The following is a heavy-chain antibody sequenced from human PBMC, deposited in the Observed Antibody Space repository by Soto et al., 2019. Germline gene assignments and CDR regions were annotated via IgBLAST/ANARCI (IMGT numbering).Heavy chain of an antibody. V-gene: IGHV3-72*01. Sequence: EVQLVESGGGLVQPGGSLRLSCAASGFTFSDHYMDWVRQAPGKGLEWVGRSRNKGNSYTTEYAASVKGRFTISRDDSKNSMYLPMNSLKTEDTAVLYCSRGSRGGGADSGWGQGTLVTVSS. CDR1: GFTFSDHY. CDR3: SRGSRGGGADSG. CDR2: SRNKGNSYTT. J-gene: IGHJ4*01. D-gene: IGHD3-16*01.